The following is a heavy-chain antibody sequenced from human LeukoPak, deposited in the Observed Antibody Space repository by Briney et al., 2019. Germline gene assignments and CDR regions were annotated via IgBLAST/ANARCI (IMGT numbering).Heavy chain of an antibody. CDR3: ARKLSGYSSGWYPDY. J-gene: IGHJ4*02. CDR2: IYPKNDKT. D-gene: IGHD6-19*01. V-gene: IGHV1-8*01. CDR1: GYTFTSYD. Sequence: GASVKVSCKASGYTFTSYDINWVRQAPGQGLEWVGWIYPKNDKTGYAEKFQGRVTMTTDMSTNTAFMEMKNLTSDDTAVYFCARKLSGYSSGWYPDYWGQGTLVIVSS.